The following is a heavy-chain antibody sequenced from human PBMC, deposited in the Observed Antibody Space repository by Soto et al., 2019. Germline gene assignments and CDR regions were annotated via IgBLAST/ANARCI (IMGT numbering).Heavy chain of an antibody. Sequence: GGSLRLSCAASGFTFSSYAMSWVRQAPGKGLEWVSAISGSGGSTYYADSVKGRFTISRDNSKNTLYLQMNSLRAEDPAVYDCANNQRRLIFDYWGQGTLVTVSS. V-gene: IGHV3-23*01. D-gene: IGHD3-22*01. CDR1: GFTFSSYA. CDR2: ISGSGGST. CDR3: ANNQRRLIFDY. J-gene: IGHJ4*02.